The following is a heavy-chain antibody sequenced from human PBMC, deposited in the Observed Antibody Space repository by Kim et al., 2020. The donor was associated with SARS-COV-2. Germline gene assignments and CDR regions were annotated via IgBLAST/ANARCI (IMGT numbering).Heavy chain of an antibody. J-gene: IGHJ5*02. D-gene: IGHD3-10*01. CDR3: ARDRVNWFDP. V-gene: IGHV1-69*13. Sequence: SVKVSCKASGGTFSSYAISWVRQAPGRGLEWLGGIIPIFVTANYAQKFQGRVTITADESTSTAYMELSSLRSEDTAVYYCARDRVNWFDPWGQGTLVTVSS. CDR1: GGTFSSYA. CDR2: IIPIFVTA.